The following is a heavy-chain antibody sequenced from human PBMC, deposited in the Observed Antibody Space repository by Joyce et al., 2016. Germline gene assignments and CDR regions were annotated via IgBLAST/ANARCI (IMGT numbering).Heavy chain of an antibody. CDR3: AMNRSNNWDAFDI. V-gene: IGHV1-69*06. J-gene: IGHJ3*02. D-gene: IGHD1-1*01. CDR1: RDIFTCNV. Sequence: QVQLVQSGAEVKKAGSSGKVSCKASRDIFTCNVITWVRQAPGQGLEWMGGSIPMSSTRNYAQKFRGRVTSSVDKSTHTVDMGLTSLTLKDTALYYCAMNRSNNWDAFDIWGQGTVVTVSS. CDR2: SIPMSSTR.